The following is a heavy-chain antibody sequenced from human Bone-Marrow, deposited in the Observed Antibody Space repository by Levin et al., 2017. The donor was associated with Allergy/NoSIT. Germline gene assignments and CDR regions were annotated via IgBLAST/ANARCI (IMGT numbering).Heavy chain of an antibody. CDR2: INYSGRT. Sequence: SETLSLTCSVSGGSISSYHWSWIRQPPGKGLEWIGHINYSGRTTYNPSLKSRVTISVDTSKTQFSLNLSSVPAADTAVYYCALAGIPADPVDSWGQGTLVTVSS. V-gene: IGHV4-59*01. D-gene: IGHD2-2*01. J-gene: IGHJ4*02. CDR1: GGSISSYH. CDR3: ALAGIPADPVDS.